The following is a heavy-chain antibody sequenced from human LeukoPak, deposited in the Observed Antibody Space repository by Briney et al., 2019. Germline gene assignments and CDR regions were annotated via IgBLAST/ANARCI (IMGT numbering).Heavy chain of an antibody. Sequence: GSLRLSCVVSGFTFNRCWVNWVRQPPGKGLEWIGEMYLSGTTHSNPSVKSRVTISIDKSKNQFFLNLSSVTAADTAVYYCAGLVGRYSSGLYYYYFDYWGQGTLVTVSS. CDR2: MYLSGTT. D-gene: IGHD3-22*01. CDR1: GFTFNRCW. J-gene: IGHJ4*02. CDR3: AGLVGRYSSGLYYYYFDY. V-gene: IGHV4-4*02.